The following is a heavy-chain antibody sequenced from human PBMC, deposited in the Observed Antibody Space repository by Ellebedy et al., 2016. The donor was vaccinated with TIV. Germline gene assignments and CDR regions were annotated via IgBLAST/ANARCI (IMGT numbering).Heavy chain of an antibody. D-gene: IGHD6-19*01. J-gene: IGHJ4*02. Sequence: AASVKVSCKVSGYTLTELSMHWVRQAPGKGLEWMGGFDPEDGETIYAQKFQGRVTMTEDTSTDTAYMELSSLRSEDTAVYYCATSVAVAGTGDYWGQGTLVTVSS. CDR1: GYTLTELS. V-gene: IGHV1-24*01. CDR2: FDPEDGET. CDR3: ATSVAVAGTGDY.